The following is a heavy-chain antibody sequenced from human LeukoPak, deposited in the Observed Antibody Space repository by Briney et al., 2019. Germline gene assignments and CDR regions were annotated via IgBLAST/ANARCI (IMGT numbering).Heavy chain of an antibody. Sequence: GGSLRLSCAASGFTFSNYGLHWVRQAPGKGLEWVTFIRYDGSDKYYADSVKGRYTISRDNSKNTLYLQMNSLRAEDTAVYYCAKDLGLYGFWSGYHSWGPGILVTVSS. CDR2: IRYDGSDK. D-gene: IGHD3/OR15-3a*01. J-gene: IGHJ4*02. CDR1: GFTFSNYG. CDR3: AKDLGLYGFWSGYHS. V-gene: IGHV3-30*02.